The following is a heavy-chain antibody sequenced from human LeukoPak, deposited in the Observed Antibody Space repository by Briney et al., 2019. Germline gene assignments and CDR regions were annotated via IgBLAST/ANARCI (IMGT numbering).Heavy chain of an antibody. CDR1: GGSISSGGYS. D-gene: IGHD2/OR15-2a*01. Sequence: PSETLSLTCAVSGGSISSGGYSWSWIRQPPGKGLEWIGYIYHSGSTYYNPSLKSRVTISVDRSKNQFSLKLSFVTAADTAVYYCARGSKNSQYNWFDPWGQGTLVTVSS. J-gene: IGHJ5*02. CDR3: ARGSKNSQYNWFDP. V-gene: IGHV4-30-2*01. CDR2: IYHSGST.